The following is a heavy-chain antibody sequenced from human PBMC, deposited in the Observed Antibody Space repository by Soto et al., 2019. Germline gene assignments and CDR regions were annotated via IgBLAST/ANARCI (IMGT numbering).Heavy chain of an antibody. V-gene: IGHV4-34*01. Sequence: SETLSLTCAVYGGSFSGYYWSWIRQPPGKGLEWIGEINHSGSTNYNPSLKSRVTISVDTSKNQFSLKLSSVTAADTAVYYCAGSGIFLKYSYSGMDVWGQGTKVPVS. CDR3: AGSGIFLKYSYSGMDV. CDR2: INHSGST. D-gene: IGHD3-10*01. J-gene: IGHJ6*02. CDR1: GGSFSGYY.